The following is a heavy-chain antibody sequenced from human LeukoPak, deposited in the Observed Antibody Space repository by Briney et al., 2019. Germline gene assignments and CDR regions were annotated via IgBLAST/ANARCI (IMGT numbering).Heavy chain of an antibody. CDR2: INHSGST. Sequence: SETLSLTCAVFGGSFSGYFWSWIRQPPGKGLEWIGEINHSGSTNYNPSLKSRVTISMDTSKNQFFLKLSSVTAADTAVYYCARGSMTTVTPLGYWGPGTLVIVSS. D-gene: IGHD4-17*01. V-gene: IGHV4-34*01. J-gene: IGHJ4*02. CDR1: GGSFSGYF. CDR3: ARGSMTTVTPLGY.